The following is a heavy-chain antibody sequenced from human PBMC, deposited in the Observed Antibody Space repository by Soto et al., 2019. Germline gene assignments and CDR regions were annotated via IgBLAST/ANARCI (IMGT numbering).Heavy chain of an antibody. J-gene: IGHJ4*02. D-gene: IGHD2-21*01. CDR2: INHSGST. CDR3: AIVARVNAMYY. CDR1: GGSFSGYY. Sequence: QVQLQQWGAGLLKPSETLSLTCAVYGGSFSGYYWSWIRQPPGKGLEWIGEINHSGSTNYNPSLKSRVTISVDTSKNQFSLKLSSVTAADTAVYYCAIVARVNAMYYWGQGTLVTVSS. V-gene: IGHV4-34*01.